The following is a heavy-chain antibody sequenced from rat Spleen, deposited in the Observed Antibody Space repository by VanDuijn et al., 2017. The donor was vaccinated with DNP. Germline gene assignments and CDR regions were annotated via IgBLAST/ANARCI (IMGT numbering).Heavy chain of an antibody. D-gene: IGHD1-11*01. CDR3: ARGRNYGGYSAKFDY. CDR2: IDNTGST. V-gene: IGHV3-3*01. J-gene: IGHJ2*01. CDR1: GYSITTDY. Sequence: EVQLQESGPGLVKPSQSLSLTCSVTGYSITTDYWGWIRKFPGNKLEWMGYIDNTGSTNYNPSLRSRLSITRDTSKNQFFLQVNSVTTEDTATYYCARGRNYGGYSAKFDYWGQGVMVTVSS.